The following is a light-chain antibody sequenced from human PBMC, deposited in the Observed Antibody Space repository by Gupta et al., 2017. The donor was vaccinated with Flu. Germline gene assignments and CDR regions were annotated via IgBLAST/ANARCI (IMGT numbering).Light chain of an antibody. V-gene: IGLV3-1*01. CDR3: QAWDNNAWV. Sequence: TCAENRLGDKYTSWNRQKPGQSPVLIIYQDNKRPSGISERVSGSNSGSTATLTISGAQPMDEADYYCQAWDNNAWVFGGRTRLTVL. CDR2: QDN. J-gene: IGLJ3*02. CDR1: RLGDKY.